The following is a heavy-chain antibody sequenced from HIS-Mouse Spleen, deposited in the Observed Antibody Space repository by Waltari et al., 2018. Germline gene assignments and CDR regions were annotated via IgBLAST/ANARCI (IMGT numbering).Heavy chain of an antibody. CDR1: GGSISSSS. CDR3: ARARYDTFSSSWFFDY. Sequence: QVQLQESGPGLVKPSETLSLTCTVSGGSISSSSWSWIRQPPGKGLEWIGYIYYSGSTNYNPSLKSRVTISVDTSKNQFSLKLSSVTAADTAVYYCARARYDTFSSSWFFDYWGQGTLVTVSS. V-gene: IGHV4-59*01. J-gene: IGHJ4*02. CDR2: IYYSGST. D-gene: IGHD6-13*01.